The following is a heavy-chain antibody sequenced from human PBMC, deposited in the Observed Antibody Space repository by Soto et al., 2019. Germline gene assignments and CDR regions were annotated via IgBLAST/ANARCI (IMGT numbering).Heavy chain of an antibody. Sequence: EVLLLESGGDLVQPGGSLRLSCTASGFAFSQYGMGWVRQAPGKVLEWVSSIRSFDYRTNYADSVKGRFTISRDNSKSTLSLQMSSLRVEDTAVYYCARDVESGWYEAFDCWGQGTLVTVSS. V-gene: IGHV3-23*01. J-gene: IGHJ4*02. CDR3: ARDVESGWYEAFDC. CDR1: GFAFSQYG. CDR2: IRSFDYRT. D-gene: IGHD6-19*01.